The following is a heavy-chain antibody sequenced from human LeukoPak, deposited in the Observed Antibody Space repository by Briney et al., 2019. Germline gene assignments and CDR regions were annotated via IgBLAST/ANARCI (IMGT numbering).Heavy chain of an antibody. Sequence: LSGGSLRFYCSAYGFTFSTYAMLWLRPAPGKRLEYVSAITNSGGSSYYADSVKGRFTISRDNSKNTLYLQMSSLRAEDSAVYYCVARDCGRTNCNAPFDYWGQGTLVTASS. CDR3: VARDCGRTNCNAPFDY. V-gene: IGHV3-64D*06. D-gene: IGHD2-2*01. J-gene: IGHJ4*02. CDR2: ITNSGGSS. CDR1: GFTFSTYA.